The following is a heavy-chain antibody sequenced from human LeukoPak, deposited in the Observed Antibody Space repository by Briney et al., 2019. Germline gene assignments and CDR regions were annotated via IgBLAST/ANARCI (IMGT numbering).Heavy chain of an antibody. CDR1: GGSISRSGHY. CDR3: ARLHYNSGWLFDY. D-gene: IGHD6-19*01. V-gene: IGHV4-39*01. J-gene: IGHJ4*02. CDR2: IYYSGRT. Sequence: PSETLSLTCTVSGGSISRSGHYWGWIRQPPGKGLEWIGSIYYSGRTYNNPSLESRVTISVDTSKNQFSLRLTSVTAADTAVYFCARLHYNSGWLFDYWGQGTLVTVSS.